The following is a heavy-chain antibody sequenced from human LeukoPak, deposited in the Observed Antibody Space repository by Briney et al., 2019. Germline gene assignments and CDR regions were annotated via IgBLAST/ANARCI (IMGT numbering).Heavy chain of an antibody. J-gene: IGHJ4*02. CDR2: IYFGGST. CDR3: ARESSSRPYYFDY. V-gene: IGHV4-39*01. CDR1: GGSISSSSYY. Sequence: SETLSLTCTVSGGSISSSSYYWGWIRHPPGEGLEWIGSIYFGGSTYYNPSLKSRVTISVDTSKNQFSLKLSSVTAADTAVYYCARESSSRPYYFDYWGQGTLVTVSS. D-gene: IGHD6-13*01.